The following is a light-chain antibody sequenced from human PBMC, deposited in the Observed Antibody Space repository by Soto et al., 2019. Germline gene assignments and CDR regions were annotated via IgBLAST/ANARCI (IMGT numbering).Light chain of an antibody. Sequence: EIVLTQSPGTLSLSPGERATLSCRASQSVSSAYLAWYQHKPGQPPTLLIYAASSRVTCIQDRFSGSGSGTDFILTISRLEPEDFAVYYCPQYGSSSTWTFGQGTKGEIK. J-gene: IGKJ1*01. CDR1: QSVSSAY. CDR2: AAS. V-gene: IGKV3-20*01. CDR3: PQYGSSSTWT.